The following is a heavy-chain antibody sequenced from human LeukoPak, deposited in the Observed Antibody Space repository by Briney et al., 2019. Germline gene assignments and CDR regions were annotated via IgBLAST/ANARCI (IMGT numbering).Heavy chain of an antibody. CDR1: GFTFSSYS. D-gene: IGHD6-13*01. CDR3: ARGFGSSWYGSEQISHQYYFDY. J-gene: IGHJ4*02. Sequence: GGSLRLSCAASGFTFSSYSMNWVRQAPGKGLEWVSSISSSSYIYYADSVKGRFTISRDNAKNSLYLQMNSLRAEDTAVYYCARGFGSSWYGSEQISHQYYFDYWGQGTLVTVSS. V-gene: IGHV3-21*01. CDR2: ISSSSYI.